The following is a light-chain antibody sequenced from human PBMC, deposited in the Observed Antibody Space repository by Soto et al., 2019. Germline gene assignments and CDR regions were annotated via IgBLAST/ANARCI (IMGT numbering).Light chain of an antibody. CDR1: QRISSY. CDR2: GAS. V-gene: IGKV1-39*01. CDR3: HQSYGIPLT. Sequence: DIQMTQSPSSLSASVGDRVTITCRASQRISSYLNWYQQKPGKAPKLLIYGASSLQSGVPPRFSASGSGTDFTLTISSLQPEDFATYYCHQSYGIPLTCGGGTKVEIK. J-gene: IGKJ4*01.